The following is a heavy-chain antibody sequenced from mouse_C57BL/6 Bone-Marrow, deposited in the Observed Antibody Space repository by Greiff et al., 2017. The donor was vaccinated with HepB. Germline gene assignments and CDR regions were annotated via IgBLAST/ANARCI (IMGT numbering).Heavy chain of an antibody. V-gene: IGHV1-39*01. Sequence: GYSFTDYNMNWVKQSNGKSLEWIGVINPNYGTTSYNQKFKGKATLTVDQSSSTAYMQLNSLTSEDSAVYYCASCGYEYYAMDYWGQGTSVTVSS. D-gene: IGHD2-2*01. CDR1: GYSFTDYN. J-gene: IGHJ4*01. CDR2: INPNYGTT. CDR3: ASCGYEYYAMDY.